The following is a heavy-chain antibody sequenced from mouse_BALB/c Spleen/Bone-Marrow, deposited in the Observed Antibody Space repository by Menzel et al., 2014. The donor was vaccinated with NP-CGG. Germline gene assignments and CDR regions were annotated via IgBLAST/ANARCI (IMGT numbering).Heavy chain of an antibody. V-gene: IGHV14-3*02. D-gene: IGHD2-2*01. CDR3: AKANGYDAWFAY. CDR2: IDPANDNT. Sequence: VQLQQSGAEFVKPGASVKLSCTASGFNIKDTYMHWGKRRPEQGLEWIGRIDPANDNTKYDRKFKGKATITADTSSNPAYLQLSSLSSEDTAVYYCAKANGYDAWFAYWGQGTLVTVSA. J-gene: IGHJ3*01. CDR1: GFNIKDTY.